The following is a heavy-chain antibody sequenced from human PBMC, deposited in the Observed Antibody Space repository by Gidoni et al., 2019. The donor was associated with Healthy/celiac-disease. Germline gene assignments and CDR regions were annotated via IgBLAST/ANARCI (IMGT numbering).Heavy chain of an antibody. CDR3: AKDQSGSYPTTRAFDI. Sequence: EVQLLESGGGLVQPGGSLRLSCAASGFTFSSYAMSWVRQAPGKGLEWVSAISGSGGSTYYADSVKGRFTISRDNSKNTLYLQMNSLRAEDTAVYYCAKDQSGSYPTTRAFDIWGQGTMVTVSS. D-gene: IGHD1-26*01. J-gene: IGHJ3*02. CDR2: ISGSGGST. V-gene: IGHV3-23*01. CDR1: GFTFSSYA.